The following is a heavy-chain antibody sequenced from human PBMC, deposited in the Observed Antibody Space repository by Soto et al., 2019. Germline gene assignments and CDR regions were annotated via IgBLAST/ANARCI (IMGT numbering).Heavy chain of an antibody. J-gene: IGHJ6*02. V-gene: IGHV4-34*01. Sequence: LSLTCAVYGGSFSGYYWSWIRQPPGKGLEWIGEINHSGSTNYNPSLKSRATISVDTSKNQFSLKLSSVTAADTAVYYCARLRGWRVRGSDYYYYGMDVWGQGTTVTVSS. D-gene: IGHD6-19*01. CDR2: INHSGST. CDR3: ARLRGWRVRGSDYYYYGMDV. CDR1: GGSFSGYY.